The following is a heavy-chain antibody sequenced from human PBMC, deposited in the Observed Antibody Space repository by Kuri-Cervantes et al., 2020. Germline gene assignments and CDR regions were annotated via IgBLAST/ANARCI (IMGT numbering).Heavy chain of an antibody. Sequence: LSLTCAASGFTFSDYYMSWIRQAPGKGLEWVSSISPSTTYIYYADSVRGRFTISRDNAKNSLYLQMNSLRAEDTAVYYCARDPRSCSSTSCYQDNWGQGTLVTVSS. CDR1: GFTFSDYY. CDR2: ISPSTTYI. CDR3: ARDPRSCSSTSCYQDN. J-gene: IGHJ4*02. D-gene: IGHD2-2*01. V-gene: IGHV3-11*06.